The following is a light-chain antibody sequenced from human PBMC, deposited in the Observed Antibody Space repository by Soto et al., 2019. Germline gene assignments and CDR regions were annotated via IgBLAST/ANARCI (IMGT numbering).Light chain of an antibody. J-gene: IGKJ4*01. CDR3: QYYGSSYHLN. CDR2: GVS. V-gene: IGKV3-20*01. CDR1: QSVTTTY. Sequence: IVLTQSPGTQSLSPGERATLSCRASQSVTTTYLAWYQQKPGQAPRLLIYGVSSRASGIPDRFSGSGSGTDLTLTISRLEPEDFAVYYCQYYGSSYHLNFGGGTKVEIK.